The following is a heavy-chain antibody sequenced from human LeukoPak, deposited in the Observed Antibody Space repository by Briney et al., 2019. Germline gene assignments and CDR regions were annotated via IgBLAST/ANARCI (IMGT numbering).Heavy chain of an antibody. Sequence: PGGPLRLSCAASGFTFSSYSMNWVRQAPGKGLEWVSSISSSSSYIYYADSVKGRFTISRDNAKNSLYLQMNSLRAGDTAVYYCAGEFGSSSGFDYWGQGTLVTVSS. CDR1: GFTFSSYS. CDR2: ISSSSSYI. D-gene: IGHD6-6*01. CDR3: AGEFGSSSGFDY. V-gene: IGHV3-21*01. J-gene: IGHJ4*02.